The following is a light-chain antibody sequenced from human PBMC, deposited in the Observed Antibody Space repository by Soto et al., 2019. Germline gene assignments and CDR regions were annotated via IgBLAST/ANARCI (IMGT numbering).Light chain of an antibody. Sequence: QSVLTQPASVSGSPGQSITIPCTGTSSDVGSYNLVSWYQQHPGKAPQLMIYEGSKRPSGVSDRFSGSKSGNTASLTISGLQAEDEADYYCCSYAGSSTYVFGTGTKLTVL. CDR2: EGS. CDR1: SSDVGSYNL. J-gene: IGLJ1*01. CDR3: CSYAGSSTYV. V-gene: IGLV2-23*01.